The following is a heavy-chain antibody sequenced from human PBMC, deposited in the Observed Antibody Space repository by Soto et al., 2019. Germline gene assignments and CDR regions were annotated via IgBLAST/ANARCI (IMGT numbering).Heavy chain of an antibody. J-gene: IGHJ4*02. CDR1: GFTFSSVA. Sequence: GGSLRLSCAASGFTFSSVAMAWVRQAPGKGLEWVSSITDSGGSTDYADSVKGRFAISRDNSRNTLYLQMNSLRADDTAVYYCAKLYWNPRYFDYWGQGTRVTVSS. D-gene: IGHD1-1*01. CDR3: AKLYWNPRYFDY. CDR2: ITDSGGST. V-gene: IGHV3-23*01.